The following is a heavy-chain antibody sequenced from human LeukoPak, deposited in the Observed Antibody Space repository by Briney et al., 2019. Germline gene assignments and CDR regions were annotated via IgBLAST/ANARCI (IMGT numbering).Heavy chain of an antibody. Sequence: ASVKVSYKASGYTFTSYYMHWVRQAPGQGLEWMGIINPSGGSTSYAQKFQGRVTMTRDTSTSTVYMELSSLRSEDTAVYYCARVLKGYCSSTSCYRGYGMDVWGQGTTVTVSS. J-gene: IGHJ6*02. CDR2: INPSGGST. D-gene: IGHD2-2*02. CDR3: ARVLKGYCSSTSCYRGYGMDV. V-gene: IGHV1-46*01. CDR1: GYTFTSYY.